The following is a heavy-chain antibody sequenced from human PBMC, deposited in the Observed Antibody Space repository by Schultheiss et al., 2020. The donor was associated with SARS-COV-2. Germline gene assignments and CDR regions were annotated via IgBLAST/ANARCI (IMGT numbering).Heavy chain of an antibody. Sequence: GESLKISCAASGFTFSNAWMSWVRQAPGKGLEWVGRIKSKTDGGTTDYAAPVKGRFTISRDDSKNTLYLQMNSLRAEDTAVYYCASNDVVVAGFWFDPWGQGTLVTV. J-gene: IGHJ5*02. CDR1: GFTFSNAW. CDR3: ASNDVVVAGFWFDP. D-gene: IGHD2-15*01. V-gene: IGHV3-15*01. CDR2: IKSKTDGGTT.